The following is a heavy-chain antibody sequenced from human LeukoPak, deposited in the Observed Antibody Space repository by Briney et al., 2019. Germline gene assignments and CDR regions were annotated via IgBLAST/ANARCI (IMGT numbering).Heavy chain of an antibody. J-gene: IGHJ6*02. CDR2: ISSSGSTI. Sequence: PGGSLRLSCAASGFTFSDYYMGWIRQAPGKGLEWVSYISSSGSTIYYADSVKGRFTISRDNAKNSLYLQMNSLRAEDTAVYYCAREGGIAARPYYYYYGMDVWGQGTTVTVSS. CDR3: AREGGIAARPYYYYYGMDV. D-gene: IGHD6-6*01. V-gene: IGHV3-11*01. CDR1: GFTFSDYY.